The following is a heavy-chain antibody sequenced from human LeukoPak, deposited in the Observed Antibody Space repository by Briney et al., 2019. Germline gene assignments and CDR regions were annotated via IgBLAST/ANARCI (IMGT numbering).Heavy chain of an antibody. CDR2: IIPIFGTA. J-gene: IGHJ4*02. Sequence: GSSVKVSCKASGGTFSSYAISWVRQAPGQGLEWMGGIIPIFGTANYAQKFQGRVTITTDESTSTAYMELSSLRSEDTAVYYCARAEIAAAGSDYFDYWGQGILVTVSS. D-gene: IGHD6-13*01. CDR1: GGTFSSYA. V-gene: IGHV1-69*05. CDR3: ARAEIAAAGSDYFDY.